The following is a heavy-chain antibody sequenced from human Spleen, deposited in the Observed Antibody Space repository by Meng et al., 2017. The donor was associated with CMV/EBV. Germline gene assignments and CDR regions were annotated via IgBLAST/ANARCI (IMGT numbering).Heavy chain of an antibody. Sequence: QGQLPESGPGLWKPSATLSLTCAVSGGSISSSNGWSWVRQPPGKGLEWIGEIYHSGSTNYNPSLKSRVTISVDKSKNQFSLKLSSVTAADTAVCYCARVVTALWGYYFDYWGQGTLVTVSS. CDR2: IYHSGST. V-gene: IGHV4-4*02. J-gene: IGHJ4*02. D-gene: IGHD2-21*02. CDR1: GGSISSSNG. CDR3: ARVVTALWGYYFDY.